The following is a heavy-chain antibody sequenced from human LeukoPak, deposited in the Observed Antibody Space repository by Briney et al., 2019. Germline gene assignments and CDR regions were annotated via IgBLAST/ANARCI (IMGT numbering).Heavy chain of an antibody. V-gene: IGHV3-48*03. D-gene: IGHD3-22*01. J-gene: IGHJ6*03. Sequence: GGSLRLSCVASGFTFSSYEMNWVRQAPGKGLEWISYISTSGSTKYYADSVKGRFTISRDNAKNSLNLQMNSLRAEDTAVYYCAREGRGDDSSAYGRWSGGPDQQVYNNYFMDVWGKGTTVTVSS. CDR3: AREGRGDDSSAYGRWSGGPDQQVYNNYFMDV. CDR2: ISTSGSTK. CDR1: GFTFSSYE.